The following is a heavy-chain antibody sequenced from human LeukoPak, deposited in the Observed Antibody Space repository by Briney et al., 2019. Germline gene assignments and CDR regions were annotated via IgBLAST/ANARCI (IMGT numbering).Heavy chain of an antibody. Sequence: GRSLRLSCAASGFTFSSYAMHWVRQAPGKGLEWVAVISYDGSNKYYADSVKGRFTISRDSSKNTLYLQMNSLRAEDTAVYYCAIVVITNDAFDIWGQGTMVTVSS. CDR3: AIVVITNDAFDI. D-gene: IGHD3-22*01. CDR2: ISYDGSNK. V-gene: IGHV3-30*01. J-gene: IGHJ3*02. CDR1: GFTFSSYA.